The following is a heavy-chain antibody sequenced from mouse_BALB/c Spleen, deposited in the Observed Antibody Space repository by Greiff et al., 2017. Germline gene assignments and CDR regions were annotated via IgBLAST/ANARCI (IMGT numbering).Heavy chain of an antibody. CDR3: ASDRYDYFDY. CDR1: GFNIKDTY. CDR2: IDPANGNT. V-gene: IGHV14-3*02. Sequence: EVKLMESGAELVKPGASVKLSCTASGFNIKDTYMHWVKQRPEQGLEWIGRIDPANGNTKYDPKFQGKATITADTSSNTAYLQLSSLTSEDTAVYYCASDRYDYFDYWGQGTTLTVSS. D-gene: IGHD2-14*01. J-gene: IGHJ2*01.